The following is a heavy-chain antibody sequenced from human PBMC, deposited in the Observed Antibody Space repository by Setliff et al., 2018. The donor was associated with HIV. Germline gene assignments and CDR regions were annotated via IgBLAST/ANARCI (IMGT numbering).Heavy chain of an antibody. D-gene: IGHD3-22*01. Sequence: SETLSLTCTVSGGSISRGSYYWSWIRQPPGKGLEWIGSIKYSGSTYYNPSLKSRVTISGDTSKNQFSLKMTSVTAADTAVYYCARDPGYYDSSGERLDAFDIWVKGQWSPSPQ. CDR2: IKYSGST. V-gene: IGHV4-39*07. CDR1: GGSISRGSYY. J-gene: IGHJ3*02. CDR3: ARDPGYYDSSGERLDAFDI.